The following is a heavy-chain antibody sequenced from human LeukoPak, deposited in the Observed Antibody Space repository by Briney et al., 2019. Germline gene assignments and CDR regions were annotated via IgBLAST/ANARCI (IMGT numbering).Heavy chain of an antibody. CDR1: GGTFSSYA. D-gene: IGHD6-13*01. CDR2: IIPMFNTT. V-gene: IGHV1-69*06. J-gene: IGHJ5*02. Sequence: ASVKVSCKASGGTFSSYAISWVRQAPGQGLEWMGGIIPMFNTTKYAQRFQDRVTITADKSTSTAYMELSSLRSEDTAVYYCVEGGIAPLNWFDPWGQGTLVTVPS. CDR3: VEGGIAPLNWFDP.